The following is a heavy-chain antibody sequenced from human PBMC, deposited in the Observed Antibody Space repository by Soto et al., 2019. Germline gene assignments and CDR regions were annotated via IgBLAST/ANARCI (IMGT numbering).Heavy chain of an antibody. D-gene: IGHD3-10*01. CDR2: INPNSGGT. J-gene: IGHJ6*02. CDR1: GVTFSSYA. CDR3: ARARITMVRGVIKYYYGMDV. V-gene: IGHV1-2*02. Sequence: GASLKVSCKASGVTFSSYAISWVRQAPGQGLEWMGWINPNSGGTNYAQKLQGRVTMTRDTSISTAYMELSRLRSDDTAVYYCARARITMVRGVIKYYYGMDVWGQGTTVTVSS.